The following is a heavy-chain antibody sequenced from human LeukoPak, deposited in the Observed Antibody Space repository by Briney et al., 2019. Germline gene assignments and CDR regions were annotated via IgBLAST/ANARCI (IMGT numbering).Heavy chain of an antibody. Sequence: GASVKVSCKASGFMFTGYYMHWMRQAPGQGLAWIVYIHPNSGGTKYAQKFQGRVTLTRDTSISTAYMELSSLTSDDTAVYYCARVGGNSGTYLANDYWGQGTLVTVSS. V-gene: IGHV1-2*02. CDR2: IHPNSGGT. CDR3: ARVGGNSGTYLANDY. J-gene: IGHJ4*02. CDR1: GFMFTGYY. D-gene: IGHD1-26*01.